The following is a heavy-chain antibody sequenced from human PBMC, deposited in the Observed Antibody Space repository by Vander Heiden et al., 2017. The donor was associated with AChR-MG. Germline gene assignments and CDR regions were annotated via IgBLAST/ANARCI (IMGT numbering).Heavy chain of an antibody. CDR2: IWYDGSNK. Sequence: QVQLVESGGGVVQPGRSLRLSCAASGFTFSSYGMHWVRQAPGKGLEWVAVIWYDGSNKNYADSVKGRFTISRDNSKNTLYLQMNSLRAEDTAVYYCARGSKTDDYGNYYYMDVWGKGTTVTVSS. D-gene: IGHD4-17*01. CDR3: ARGSKTDDYGNYYYMDV. CDR1: GFTFSSYG. V-gene: IGHV3-33*01. J-gene: IGHJ6*03.